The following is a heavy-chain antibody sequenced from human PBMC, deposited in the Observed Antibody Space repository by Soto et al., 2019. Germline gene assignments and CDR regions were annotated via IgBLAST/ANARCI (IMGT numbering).Heavy chain of an antibody. Sequence: QVQLVESGGGLVKPGGSLRLSCAASGFTFSDYYMSWIRQAPGKGLEWVSYISSSGSTIYYADPVKGRFTISRENANNSLYLQMNSLRAEDTAVYYCARAGEEAIPLNDAFDIWGQGTMVTVSS. CDR2: ISSSGSTI. CDR1: GFTFSDYY. V-gene: IGHV3-11*01. D-gene: IGHD2-2*02. CDR3: ARAGEEAIPLNDAFDI. J-gene: IGHJ3*02.